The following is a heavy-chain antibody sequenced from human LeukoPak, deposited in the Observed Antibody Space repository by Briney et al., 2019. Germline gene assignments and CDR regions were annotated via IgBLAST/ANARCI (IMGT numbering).Heavy chain of an antibody. D-gene: IGHD6-13*01. J-gene: IGHJ6*02. CDR3: ATYSSSWYYYYGMDV. CDR2: TYYRSKWYN. Sequence: SQTLSLTCAISGDSVSSNSAAWNWIRQSPSIGLEWLGRTYYRSKWYNDYAVSVKSRITINPDTSKNQSSMQLNSVTPEYTAVYYCATYSSSWYYYYGMDVWGQGTTVTVSS. CDR1: GDSVSSNSAA. V-gene: IGHV6-1*01.